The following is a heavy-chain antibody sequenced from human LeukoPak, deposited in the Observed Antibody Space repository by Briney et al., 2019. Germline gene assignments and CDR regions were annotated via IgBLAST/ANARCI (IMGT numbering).Heavy chain of an antibody. V-gene: IGHV4-61*02. CDR3: AGHYYGSGSYTQDAFDV. Sequence: PSETLSLTCTVSGGSISSGSYYWSWIRQPAGKGLEWIGRIYTSGSTNYNPSLNSRVTMSVDTSKNQFSLRLSSVTAADTAVYYCAGHYYGSGSYTQDAFDVWGQGTMVTVSS. CDR1: GGSISSGSYY. CDR2: IYTSGST. J-gene: IGHJ3*01. D-gene: IGHD3-10*01.